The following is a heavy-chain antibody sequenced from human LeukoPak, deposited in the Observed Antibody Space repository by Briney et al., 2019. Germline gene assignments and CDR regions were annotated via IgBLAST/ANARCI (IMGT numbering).Heavy chain of an antibody. Sequence: SETLSLTCTVSGGSINSYYWSWIRQPAGKGLEWIGYIYYSGSTNYNPSLKSRVTISVDTSKNQFSLKLSSVTAADTAVYYCARGSSVGATAYWGQGTLVTVSS. CDR1: GGSINSYY. CDR3: ARGSSVGATAY. V-gene: IGHV4-59*01. D-gene: IGHD1-26*01. CDR2: IYYSGST. J-gene: IGHJ4*02.